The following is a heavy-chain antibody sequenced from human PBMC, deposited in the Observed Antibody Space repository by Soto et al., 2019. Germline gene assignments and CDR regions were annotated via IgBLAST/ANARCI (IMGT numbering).Heavy chain of an antibody. CDR2: ISAGSSNI. CDR3: ARQYPSSSRHFDH. V-gene: IGHV3-21*01. CDR1: GFTFRTYY. D-gene: IGHD6-6*01. Sequence: GGSLRLSCAASGFTFRTYYMIWVRQAPGKGLEWVSSISAGSSNIYYAPSVKGRLTISRDNAKNSLYLQINSLRAEDTAVYYCARQYPSSSRHFDHWGQGTLVTVSS. J-gene: IGHJ4*02.